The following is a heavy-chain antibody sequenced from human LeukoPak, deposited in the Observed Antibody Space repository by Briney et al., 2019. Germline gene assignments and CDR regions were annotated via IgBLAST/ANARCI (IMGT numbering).Heavy chain of an antibody. CDR2: LYSGGSI. J-gene: IGHJ3*01. D-gene: IGHD6-6*01. V-gene: IGHV3-66*01. CDR3: ARVLTTKQLLIDAFDV. CDR1: GVTVSNNY. Sequence: PGGSLRLSCAASGVTVSNNYMSWVRQAPGKGLEWVSVLYSGGSIYYADSVKGRFTISRDNSKHTLFLQMSSLRAEDTAVYYCARVLTTKQLLIDAFDVWGQGTMVTVSS.